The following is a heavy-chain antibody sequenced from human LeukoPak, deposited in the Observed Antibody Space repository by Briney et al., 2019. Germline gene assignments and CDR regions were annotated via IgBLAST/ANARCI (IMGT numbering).Heavy chain of an antibody. D-gene: IGHD2-21*02. V-gene: IGHV4-61*02. CDR3: ARELSPRDGKGYYFDY. Sequence: PSETLSLTCTVSGGSISSGSDYWGWVRQPAGKGLEWIGRIYSSGSTNYNPSLKSRVTISVDTSKNQFSLKLSSVTAADTAMYYCARELSPRDGKGYYFDYWGQGTLVTVSS. CDR1: GGSISSGSDY. J-gene: IGHJ4*02. CDR2: IYSSGST.